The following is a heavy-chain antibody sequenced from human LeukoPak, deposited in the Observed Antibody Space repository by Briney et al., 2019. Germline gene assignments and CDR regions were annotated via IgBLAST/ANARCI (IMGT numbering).Heavy chain of an antibody. V-gene: IGHV1-69*05. J-gene: IGHJ4*02. D-gene: IGHD2-2*01. CDR1: GGTFSSYA. Sequence: VASVKVSCKASGGTFSSYAISWVRQAPGQGLEWMGRIIPIFGTANYAQKFQGRVTITTDESTSTAYMELSSLRSEDTAVYYCARVPSRARYCSSTSCSYYFDYWGQGTLVTVSS. CDR2: IIPIFGTA. CDR3: ARVPSRARYCSSTSCSYYFDY.